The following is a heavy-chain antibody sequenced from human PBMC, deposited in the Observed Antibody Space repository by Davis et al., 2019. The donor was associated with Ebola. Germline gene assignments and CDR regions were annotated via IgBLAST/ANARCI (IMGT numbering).Heavy chain of an antibody. D-gene: IGHD2/OR15-2a*01. CDR1: GYTFTNYG. CDR2: ISAYKGNT. Sequence: ASVKVSCKASGYTFTNYGVTWVRQAPGQGLEWMGWISAYKGNTNYAQKVQDRLTMTTDISTNTASMELRSLRSEDTAVYYCATGGTRVGGYYLPYYFDYWGQGTLVTVSS. V-gene: IGHV1-18*01. CDR3: ATGGTRVGGYYLPYYFDY. J-gene: IGHJ4*02.